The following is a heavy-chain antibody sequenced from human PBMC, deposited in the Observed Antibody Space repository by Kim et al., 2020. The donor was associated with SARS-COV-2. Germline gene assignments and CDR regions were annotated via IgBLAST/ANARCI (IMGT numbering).Heavy chain of an antibody. Sequence: YYADSVKGRCTISRDNAKNSLYLQMNSLRAEDTAVYYCARGILRGLSDYWGQGTLVTVSS. CDR3: ARGILRGLSDY. V-gene: IGHV3-21*01. D-gene: IGHD1-26*01. J-gene: IGHJ4*02.